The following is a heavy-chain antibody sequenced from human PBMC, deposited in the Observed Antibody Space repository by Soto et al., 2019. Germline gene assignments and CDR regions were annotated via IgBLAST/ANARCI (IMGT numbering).Heavy chain of an antibody. Sequence: SETLSLTCAVSGYSISSGYYWGWIRQPPGKGLEWIGSIYHSGSTYYNPSLKSRVTISVDTSKNQFSLKLSSVTAADTAVYYCARELSSGWYLNWFDPWGQGTLVTVSS. CDR1: GYSISSGYY. V-gene: IGHV4-38-2*02. J-gene: IGHJ5*02. CDR2: IYHSGST. CDR3: ARELSSGWYLNWFDP. D-gene: IGHD6-13*01.